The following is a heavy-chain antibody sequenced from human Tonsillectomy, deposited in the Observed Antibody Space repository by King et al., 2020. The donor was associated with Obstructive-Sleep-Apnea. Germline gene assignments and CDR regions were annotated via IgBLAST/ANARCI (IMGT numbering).Heavy chain of an antibody. V-gene: IGHV5-10-1*03. CDR1: GFVFITYW. CDR2: IDPRDSET. D-gene: IGHD1-1*01. Sequence: QLVQSGTEVKKSGESLRISCQTSGFVFITYWISWLRQTPGKGLEWLGRIDPRDSETNYSPSFQGHVTTSADRSSASVFLQWSSLTTSDTAIYYCAITAPQEHFDHWGQGTLVTVSS. CDR3: AITAPQEHFDH. J-gene: IGHJ4*02.